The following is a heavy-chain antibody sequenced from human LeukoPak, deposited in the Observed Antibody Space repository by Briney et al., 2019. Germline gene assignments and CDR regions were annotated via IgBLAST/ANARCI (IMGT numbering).Heavy chain of an antibody. CDR1: GGSISSYC. D-gene: IGHD6-19*01. V-gene: IGHV4-4*07. CDR2: IYASGST. Sequence: SETLSLTCTVSGGSISSYCWSWIRQPAGKGLEWIGRIYASGSTNYNPSLKSRVTMSVDTSKNQFSLKLSSVTAADTAVYYCARVGVSGWPNWFDPWGQGTLVTVSS. CDR3: ARVGVSGWPNWFDP. J-gene: IGHJ5*02.